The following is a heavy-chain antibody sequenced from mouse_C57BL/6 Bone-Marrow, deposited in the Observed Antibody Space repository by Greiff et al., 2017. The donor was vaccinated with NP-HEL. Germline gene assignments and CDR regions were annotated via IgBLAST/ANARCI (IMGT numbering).Heavy chain of an antibody. CDR3: TDCDSSSYFDC. V-gene: IGHV14-3*01. D-gene: IGHD1-1*01. J-gene: IGHJ2*01. CDR2: IDPANGNT. Sequence: EVQLQQSVAELVRPGASVKLSCTASGFNFTNTDMHWVKQRPEQGLEWIGRIDPANGNTKYAAKFQGKATITADTSSNTAYLQLSSLTSEDTAIYCCTDCDSSSYFDCWGQGTTLTVSS. CDR1: GFNFTNTD.